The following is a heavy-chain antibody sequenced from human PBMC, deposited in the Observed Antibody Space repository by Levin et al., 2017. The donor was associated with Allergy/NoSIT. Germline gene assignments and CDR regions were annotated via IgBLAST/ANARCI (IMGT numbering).Heavy chain of an antibody. CDR2: ISSSSSYI. D-gene: IGHD4-17*01. V-gene: IGHV3-21*01. J-gene: IGHJ5*02. Sequence: GGSLRLSCAASGFTFSSYSMNWVRQAPGKGLEWVSSISSSSSYIYYADSVKGRFTISRDNAKNSLYLQMNSLSAEDTAVYYCARDHRDYFNWFDPWGQGTLVTVSS. CDR3: ARDHRDYFNWFDP. CDR1: GFTFSSYS.